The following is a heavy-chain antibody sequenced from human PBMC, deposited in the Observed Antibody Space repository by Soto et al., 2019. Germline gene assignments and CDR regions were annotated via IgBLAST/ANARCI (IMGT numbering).Heavy chain of an antibody. Sequence: APMKVTCKSSEYTLTSYAIEFGRPAPGQSLEWMGWINAGNGNTKYSQKFQGRVTITRDTSASTAYMELSSLRSEDTAVYYCARELQGLYYFDYWGLGTLVTVSS. D-gene: IGHD4-4*01. J-gene: IGHJ4*02. CDR2: INAGNGNT. CDR3: ARELQGLYYFDY. CDR1: EYTLTSYA. V-gene: IGHV1-3*01.